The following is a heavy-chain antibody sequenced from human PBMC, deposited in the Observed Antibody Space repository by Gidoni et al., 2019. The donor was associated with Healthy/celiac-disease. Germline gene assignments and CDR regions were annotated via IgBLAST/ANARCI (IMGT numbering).Heavy chain of an antibody. Sequence: QVQLVESGGGVVQPGRSLRLSGAASGFTFSSYGMHWVRQAPGKGLEWVAVIWYDGSNKYYADSVKGRFTISRDNSKNTLYLQMNSLRAEDTTVYYCARDSLDTATDYWGQGTLVTVSS. CDR1: GFTFSSYG. D-gene: IGHD5-18*01. V-gene: IGHV3-33*01. CDR3: ARDSLDTATDY. J-gene: IGHJ4*02. CDR2: IWYDGSNK.